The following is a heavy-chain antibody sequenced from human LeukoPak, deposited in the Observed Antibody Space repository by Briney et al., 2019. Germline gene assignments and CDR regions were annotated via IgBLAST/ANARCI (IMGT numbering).Heavy chain of an antibody. CDR1: GFTFSSYS. D-gene: IGHD6-13*01. V-gene: IGHV3-21*01. CDR2: ISSSSSYI. Sequence: TGGSLRLSCAASGFTFSSYSMNWVRQAPGKGLEWVSSISSSSSYIYYADSVKGRFTISRDNAKNSLYLQMNSLRAEDTAVYYCARVDSSSWLYSRAFDYWGQGTLVTVSS. CDR3: ARVDSSSWLYSRAFDY. J-gene: IGHJ4*02.